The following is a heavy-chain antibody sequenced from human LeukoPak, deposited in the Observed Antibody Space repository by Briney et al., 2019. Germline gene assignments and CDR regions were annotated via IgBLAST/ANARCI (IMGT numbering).Heavy chain of an antibody. CDR2: INPSGGST. Sequence: ASVKVSCKASGFTFTSYYIHWVRQAPGQGLEWMGIINPSGGSTSYAQKFQGRVTMTRDMSTSTVYMELSSLRSEDTAVYYCAKGGYFDWLLRCYFDYWGQGTLVTVSS. CDR1: GFTFTSYY. D-gene: IGHD3-9*01. J-gene: IGHJ4*02. CDR3: AKGGYFDWLLRCYFDY. V-gene: IGHV1-46*01.